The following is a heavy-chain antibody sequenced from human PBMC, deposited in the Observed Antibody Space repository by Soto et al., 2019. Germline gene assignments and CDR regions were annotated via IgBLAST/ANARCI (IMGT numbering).Heavy chain of an antibody. D-gene: IGHD3-3*01. Sequence: PSETLSLTCTVSGGSISSGDYYWSWIRQPPGKGLEWIGYIYYSGSTYYNPSLKSRVTISVDTSKNQFSLKLSSVTAADTAVHYWARACRHCKYYDFWSYYYYGMDVWGQGTTVTVSS. V-gene: IGHV4-30-4*01. CDR1: GGSISSGDYY. CDR2: IYYSGST. J-gene: IGHJ6*02. CDR3: ARACRHCKYYDFWSYYYYGMDV.